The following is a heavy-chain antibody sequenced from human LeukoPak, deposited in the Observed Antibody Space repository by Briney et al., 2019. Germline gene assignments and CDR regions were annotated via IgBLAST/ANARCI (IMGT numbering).Heavy chain of an antibody. D-gene: IGHD4-11*01. CDR1: GGSVSSGTDY. J-gene: IGHJ4*02. CDR3: ARDRVRGNSNPYFDY. Sequence: SETLSLTCTVSGGSVSSGTDYWSGIRQPPEKGLEWIGYIYYSGTTNYNPSLKSRVTISVDTSKNQFSLKLSSVTAADTAVYYCARDRVRGNSNPYFDYWGQGTLVTVSS. CDR2: IYYSGTT. V-gene: IGHV4-61*01.